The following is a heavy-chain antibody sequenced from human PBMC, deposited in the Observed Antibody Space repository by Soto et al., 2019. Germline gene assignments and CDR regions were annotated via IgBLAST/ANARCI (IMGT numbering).Heavy chain of an antibody. CDR1: GFTVSSKY. V-gene: IGHV3-66*01. D-gene: IGHD2-15*01. CDR3: ARDDVLCDGGRCYGIPLDV. Sequence: GGSLRLSCAASGFTVSSKYMTWVRQAPGKGLEWVSLIQSGGTTYYADSVKGRFTISRDTSENTLHLQMDSLRVEDTAVYYCARDDVLCDGGRCYGIPLDVWGKGTTATVSS. CDR2: IQSGGTT. J-gene: IGHJ6*04.